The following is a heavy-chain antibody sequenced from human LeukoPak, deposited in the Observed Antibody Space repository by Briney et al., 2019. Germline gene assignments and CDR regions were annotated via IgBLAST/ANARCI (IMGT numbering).Heavy chain of an antibody. V-gene: IGHV4-34*08. D-gene: IGHD6-19*01. J-gene: IGHJ4*02. Sequence: GSLRLSCAASGFTFSDYYMTWVRQPPGKGLEWIGEIYHSGSTNYNPSLKSRVTISVDKSKNQFSLKLSSVTAADTAVYYCAGREIAVADFDYWGQGTLVTVSS. CDR1: GFTFSDYY. CDR2: IYHSGST. CDR3: AGREIAVADFDY.